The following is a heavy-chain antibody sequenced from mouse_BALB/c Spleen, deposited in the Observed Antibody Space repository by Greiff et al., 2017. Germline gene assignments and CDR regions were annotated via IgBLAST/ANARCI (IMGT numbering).Heavy chain of an antibody. D-gene: IGHD1-1*01. CDR1: GYTFTSYW. Sequence: VQLVESGAELAKPGASVKMSCKASGYTFTSYWMHWVKQRPGQGLEWIGYINPSNGRTNYNEKFKSKATLTVDKSSSTAYMQLSSLTSEDSAVYYCARSGITTVVVDYWGQGTTLTVSS. V-gene: IGHV1-7*01. J-gene: IGHJ2*01. CDR3: ARSGITTVVVDY. CDR2: INPSNGRT.